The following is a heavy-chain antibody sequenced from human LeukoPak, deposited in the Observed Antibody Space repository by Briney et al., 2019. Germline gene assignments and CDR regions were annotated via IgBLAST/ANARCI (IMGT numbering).Heavy chain of an antibody. CDR3: ARESRGGYNSLLRHFDL. CDR2: MNPNSGNT. D-gene: IGHD5-24*01. J-gene: IGHJ2*01. V-gene: IGHV1-8*01. Sequence: GASVKVSCKASGYTSTSYDINWVRQATGQGVEWMGWMNPNSGNTGYAQKFQGRVTMTRNTSISTAYMELSSLRSEDTAVYYCARESRGGYNSLLRHFDLWGRGTLVTVSS. CDR1: GYTSTSYD.